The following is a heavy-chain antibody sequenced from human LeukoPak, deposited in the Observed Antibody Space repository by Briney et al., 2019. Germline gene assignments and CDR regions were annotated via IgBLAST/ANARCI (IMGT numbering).Heavy chain of an antibody. J-gene: IGHJ4*02. Sequence: GRSLRLSCAASGFAFSSYVIHWVRQAPGKGLEWVAGISYDGSIKYYAGSVKGRFTISRDNSKNTLSLQMNSLSADDTAVYFCAKGLYYCSGSDYFDYWGQGTLVSVSS. CDR2: ISYDGSIK. V-gene: IGHV3-30*18. CDR1: GFAFSSYV. D-gene: IGHD3-10*01. CDR3: AKGLYYCSGSDYFDY.